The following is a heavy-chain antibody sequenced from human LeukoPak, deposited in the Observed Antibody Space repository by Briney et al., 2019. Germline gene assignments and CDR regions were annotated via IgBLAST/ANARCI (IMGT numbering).Heavy chain of an antibody. Sequence: SETLSLTCAVYGGSFSGYYWSWIRQPPGKGLEWIGEINHSGSTNYNPSLKSRVTISVDTSKNQFSLKLSSVTAADTAVYYCARGGYVIVVGLDYWGQGTLVTVSS. J-gene: IGHJ4*02. CDR1: GGSFSGYY. V-gene: IGHV4-34*01. CDR3: ARGGYVIVVGLDY. D-gene: IGHD3-22*01. CDR2: INHSGST.